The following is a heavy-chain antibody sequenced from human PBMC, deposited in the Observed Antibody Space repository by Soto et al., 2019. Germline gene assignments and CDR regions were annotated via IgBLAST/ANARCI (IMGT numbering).Heavy chain of an antibody. CDR2: IYYSGST. V-gene: IGHV4-30-4*01. Sequence: KPSETLSLTCTVSGGSISSGDYYWSWIRQPPGKGLEWIGYIYYSGSTYYNPSLKSRVTISVDTSKYQFSLKLSSVTAADTAVYYCASGYCSGGSCYPFDYWGQGTLVTVSS. J-gene: IGHJ4*02. CDR3: ASGYCSGGSCYPFDY. D-gene: IGHD2-15*01. CDR1: GGSISSGDYY.